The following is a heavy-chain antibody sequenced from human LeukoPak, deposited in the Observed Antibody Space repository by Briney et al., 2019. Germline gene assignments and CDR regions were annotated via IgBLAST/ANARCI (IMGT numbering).Heavy chain of an antibody. J-gene: IGHJ2*01. D-gene: IGHD6-6*01. Sequence: GGSLRLSCAASGFTFSSYSMNWVRQAPGKGLEWVSSISSSSSYIYYADSVKGRFTISRDNAKNSLYLQMNSLRAEDTAVYYCARDLSGKYSSSSGYFDLWGRGTLVTVSS. CDR2: ISSSSSYI. CDR1: GFTFSSYS. V-gene: IGHV3-21*01. CDR3: ARDLSGKYSSSSGYFDL.